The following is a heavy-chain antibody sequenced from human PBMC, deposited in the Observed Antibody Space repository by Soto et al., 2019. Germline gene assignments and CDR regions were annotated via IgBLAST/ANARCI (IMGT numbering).Heavy chain of an antibody. D-gene: IGHD6-13*01. CDR1: GFTFSSYS. CDR2: ISSSSSYI. CDR3: ARAPSLYSSSWYGRWFDP. V-gene: IGHV3-21*01. Sequence: GGSLRLSCAASGFTFSSYSMNWVRHAPGKGLEWVSSISSSSSYIYYADSVKGRFTISRDNAKNSLYLQMNSLRAEDTAVYYCARAPSLYSSSWYGRWFDPWGQGTLVTVSS. J-gene: IGHJ5*02.